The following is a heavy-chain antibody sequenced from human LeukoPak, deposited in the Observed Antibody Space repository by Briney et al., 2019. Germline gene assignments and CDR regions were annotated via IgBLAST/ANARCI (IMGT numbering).Heavy chain of an antibody. J-gene: IGHJ6*02. CDR1: GFTFSDYY. CDR2: ISSSGSTI. Sequence: GGSLRLSCAASGFTFSDYYMSWIRQAPGKGLEWVSYISSSGSTIYYADSVKGRFTISRDNAKNSLYLQMNSLRAEDTAVYYCARDRIPPYYYYYYGMDVWGQGTTVTVSS. CDR3: ARDRIPPYYYYYYGMDV. V-gene: IGHV3-11*01.